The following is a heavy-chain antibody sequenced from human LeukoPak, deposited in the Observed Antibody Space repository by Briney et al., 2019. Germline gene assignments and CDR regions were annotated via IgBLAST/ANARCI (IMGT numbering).Heavy chain of an antibody. CDR2: TYYRSKWYN. V-gene: IGHV6-1*01. Sequence: SQALSLTCVISGDRVSSNSAAWNWLRQSPSRGLEWLGRTYYRSKWYNDYAVSVKSRITINPDTSKNQFFLQLNSVTPEDTAVYYCARETSHFDYWGQGTLVTVSS. CDR1: GDRVSSNSAA. CDR3: ARETSHFDY. J-gene: IGHJ4*02.